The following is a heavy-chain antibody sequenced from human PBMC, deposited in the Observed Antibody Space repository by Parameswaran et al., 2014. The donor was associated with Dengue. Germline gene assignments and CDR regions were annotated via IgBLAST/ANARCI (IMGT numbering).Heavy chain of an antibody. V-gene: IGHV1-2*04. CDR2: INPNSGDT. D-gene: IGHD5-18*01. J-gene: IGHJ3*02. CDR3: ARVMGPSLGYIDAFDI. Sequence: WVRQAPGQGLEWMGWINPNSGDTNSAQNFRGWVTMTRDPSIRTAYMEVMRLTSDDTAVYYCARVMGPSLGYIDAFDIWAKGQWSPSPQ.